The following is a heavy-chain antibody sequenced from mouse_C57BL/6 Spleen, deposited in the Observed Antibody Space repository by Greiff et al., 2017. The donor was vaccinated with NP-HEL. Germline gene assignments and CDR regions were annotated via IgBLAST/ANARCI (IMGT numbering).Heavy chain of an antibody. CDR3: ARELQTGYYFDY. J-gene: IGHJ2*01. Sequence: EVKVEESGGGLVKPGGSLKLSCAASGFTFSSYAMSWVRQTPEKRLEWVATISDGGSYTYYPDNVKGRFTISRDNAKNNLYLQMSHLKSEDTAMYYCARELQTGYYFDYWGQGTTLTVSS. CDR1: GFTFSSYA. V-gene: IGHV5-4*01. CDR2: ISDGGSYT. D-gene: IGHD4-1*01.